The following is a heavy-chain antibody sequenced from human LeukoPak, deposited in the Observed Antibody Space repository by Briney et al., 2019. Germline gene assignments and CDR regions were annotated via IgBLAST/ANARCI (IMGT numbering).Heavy chain of an antibody. CDR2: ISYDGSNK. V-gene: IGHV3-30*14. CDR3: AREHDA. Sequence: QTGRSLRLSCAASGFTFSSYAMHWVRQAPGKGLEWVAVISYDGSNKYYADSVKGRFTISRDNSKNTLYLQMNSLRAEDTAVYYCAREHDAWGQGTLVTVSS. J-gene: IGHJ1*01. D-gene: IGHD3-16*01. CDR1: GFTFSSYA.